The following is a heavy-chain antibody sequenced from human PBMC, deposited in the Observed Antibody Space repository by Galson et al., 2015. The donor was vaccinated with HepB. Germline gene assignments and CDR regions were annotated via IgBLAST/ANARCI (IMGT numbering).Heavy chain of an antibody. Sequence: SVKVSCKASGYTFTGYYMHWVRQAPGQGLEWMGWINPNSGGTNYAQKFQGWVTMTRDTSISTAYMELSRLRSDDTAVYYCARGRGIVVVPAAIDWFDPWGQGTLVTVSS. D-gene: IGHD2-2*02. CDR2: INPNSGGT. CDR3: ARGRGIVVVPAAIDWFDP. CDR1: GYTFTGYY. V-gene: IGHV1-2*04. J-gene: IGHJ5*02.